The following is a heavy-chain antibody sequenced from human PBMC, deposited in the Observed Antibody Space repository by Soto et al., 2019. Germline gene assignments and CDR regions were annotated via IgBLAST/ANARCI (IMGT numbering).Heavy chain of an antibody. V-gene: IGHV3-23*01. D-gene: IGHD4-4*01. Sequence: EVQLLESGGGLVQPGGSLRLACAASGFTFSTYGMRWVRQAPGKGLEWVSAITPSGESTYDAASVKGHFTISRDNSETTMYLQMNSLRAEDTAVYFCASKYLRYSNYALGGHFDYWGRGTLVAVSS. CDR3: ASKYLRYSNYALGGHFDY. CDR2: ITPSGEST. CDR1: GFTFSTYG. J-gene: IGHJ4*02.